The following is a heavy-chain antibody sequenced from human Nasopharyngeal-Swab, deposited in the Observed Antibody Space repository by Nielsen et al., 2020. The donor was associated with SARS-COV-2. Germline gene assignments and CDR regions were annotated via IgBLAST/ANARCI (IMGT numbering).Heavy chain of an antibody. Sequence: SEPLSLTCAVYGGSFSGSYWGWIRQPPGKGPEWIAEINHSGSTNYNPSLKSRVTLSVDTSMNQVSLEVSSVTAADTAVYYCARGLSGIVPAPILGLGPYYYYYYMDVWGKGTTVTVSS. CDR1: GGSFSGSY. D-gene: IGHD2-2*01. V-gene: IGHV4-34*01. CDR3: ARGLSGIVPAPILGLGPYYYYYYMDV. CDR2: INHSGST. J-gene: IGHJ6*03.